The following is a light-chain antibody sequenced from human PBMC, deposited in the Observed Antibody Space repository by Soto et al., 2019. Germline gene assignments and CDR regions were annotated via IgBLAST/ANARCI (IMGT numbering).Light chain of an antibody. CDR1: QTINNW. V-gene: IGKV1-5*01. J-gene: IGKJ1*01. CDR2: DAS. CDR3: QRYNAFSQT. Sequence: DIQMTQSPSTLSASVGDRVTITCRASQTINNWVAWFQQKPGKAPKVLIYDASRLQSGVPSRFSGSGSGTEFTLTIDSLQPDDFATYFCQRYNAFSQTFGQGTKVEI.